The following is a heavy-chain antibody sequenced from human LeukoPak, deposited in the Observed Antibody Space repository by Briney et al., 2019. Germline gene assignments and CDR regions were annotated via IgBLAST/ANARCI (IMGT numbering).Heavy chain of an antibody. D-gene: IGHD1-1*01. V-gene: IGHV4-59*01. CDR2: IYYSGST. Sequence: SETLSLTCTVSGGSISSYYWSWIRQPPGKGLEWIGYIYYSGSTNYNPSLKSRVTISVDTSKNQFSLKLSSVTAADTAVYYCAGPSGTTGTTSWYFDLWGRGTLVTVSS. J-gene: IGHJ2*01. CDR3: AGPSGTTGTTSWYFDL. CDR1: GGSISSYY.